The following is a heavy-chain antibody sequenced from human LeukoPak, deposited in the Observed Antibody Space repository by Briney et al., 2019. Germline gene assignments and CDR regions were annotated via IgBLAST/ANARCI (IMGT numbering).Heavy chain of an antibody. V-gene: IGHV3-33*01. D-gene: IGHD5-18*01. CDR3: ARGHWIQLWFHPDY. CDR1: GFTFSSYG. J-gene: IGHJ4*02. Sequence: GGSLRLSCAASGFTFSSYGMHWVRQAPGKGLEWVAVIWYDGSNKYYADSVKGRFTISRDNSKNTLYLQMNSLRAEDTAVYYCARGHWIQLWFHPDYWGQGTLVTVSS. CDR2: IWYDGSNK.